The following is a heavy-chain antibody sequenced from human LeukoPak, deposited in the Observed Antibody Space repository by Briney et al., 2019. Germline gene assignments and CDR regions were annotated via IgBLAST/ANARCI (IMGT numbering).Heavy chain of an antibody. Sequence: PSETLSLTCTVSGGSISSSSYYWGWIRQPPGKGLEWIGSIYYSGSTYYNPSLKSRVTISVDTSKNQFSLKPSSVTAADTAVYYCARHADHRGSSWYELPFDYWGQGTLVTVSS. CDR1: GGSISSSSYY. V-gene: IGHV4-39*01. CDR3: ARHADHRGSSWYELPFDY. CDR2: IYYSGST. D-gene: IGHD6-13*01. J-gene: IGHJ4*02.